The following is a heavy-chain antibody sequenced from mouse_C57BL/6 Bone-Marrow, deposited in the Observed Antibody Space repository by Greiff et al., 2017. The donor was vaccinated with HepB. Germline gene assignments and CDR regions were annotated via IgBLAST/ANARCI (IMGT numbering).Heavy chain of an antibody. V-gene: IGHV1-72*01. CDR2: IDPNSGGT. CDR1: GYTFPSYW. CDR3: ARRGITTVYYFDY. Sequence: VKLQQPGAELVKPGASVKLSCKASGYTFPSYWMHWVKQRPGRGLEWIGRIDPNSGGTKYNEKFKSKATLTVDKPSSTAYMQLSSLTSEDSAVYYCARRGITTVYYFDYWGQGTTLTVSS. D-gene: IGHD1-1*01. J-gene: IGHJ2*01.